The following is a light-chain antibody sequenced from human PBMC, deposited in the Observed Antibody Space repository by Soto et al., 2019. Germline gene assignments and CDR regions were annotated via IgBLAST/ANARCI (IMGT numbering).Light chain of an antibody. CDR2: AAS. CDR1: QGISNY. J-gene: IGKJ3*01. V-gene: IGKV1-27*01. CDR3: QKHNSAPFT. Sequence: DIQMTQSPSSLSASVGDRVTITCRARQGISNYLAWYQQKPGKVPKLLIYAASTLQLGVPSRFSGSGSGTGFTLTISSLQPEDVATYYCQKHNSAPFTFGPGTKVDIK.